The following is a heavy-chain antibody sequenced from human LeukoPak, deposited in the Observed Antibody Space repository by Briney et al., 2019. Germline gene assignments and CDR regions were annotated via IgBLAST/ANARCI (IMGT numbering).Heavy chain of an antibody. CDR3: ARQKRGDYYDSSGTFDP. V-gene: IGHV4-31*03. CDR1: GGSISSGGYY. J-gene: IGHJ5*02. CDR2: IYYSGST. Sequence: SQTLSLTCTVSGGSISSGGYYWSWIRQHPGTGLEWIGYIYYSGSTYYNPSLKSRVTISVDTSKNQFSLKLSSVTAADTAVDYCARQKRGDYYDSSGTFDPWGQGTLVTVSS. D-gene: IGHD3-22*01.